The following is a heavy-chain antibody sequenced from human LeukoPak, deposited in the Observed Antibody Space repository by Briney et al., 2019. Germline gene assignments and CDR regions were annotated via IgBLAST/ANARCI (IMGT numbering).Heavy chain of an antibody. CDR1: GVSISSYS. V-gene: IGHV4-59*01. CDR3: ARAGRWEGRPHAFDI. J-gene: IGHJ3*02. D-gene: IGHD1-26*01. Sequence: PSETLSLTCTVSGVSISSYSWSWIRQPPGKGLEWIGYIYYSGITNYNPSLKSRVTISVDTSENQFSLKLSSVTAADTAVYYCARAGRWEGRPHAFDIWGQGTMVTVSS. CDR2: IYYSGIT.